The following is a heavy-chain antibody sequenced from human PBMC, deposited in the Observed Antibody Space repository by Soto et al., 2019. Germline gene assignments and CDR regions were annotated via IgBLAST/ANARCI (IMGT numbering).Heavy chain of an antibody. D-gene: IGHD3-3*01. CDR1: GFTFSSYW. CDR2: INSDGSST. Sequence: GGSLRLSCAASGFTFSSYWMHWVRQAPGKGLVWVSRINSDGSSTSYADSVKGRFTISRDNAKNTLYLQMNSLRAEDTAVYYCARSSLEWLLLFDFWGQGTQVTVS. CDR3: ARSSLEWLLLFDF. J-gene: IGHJ4*02. V-gene: IGHV3-74*01.